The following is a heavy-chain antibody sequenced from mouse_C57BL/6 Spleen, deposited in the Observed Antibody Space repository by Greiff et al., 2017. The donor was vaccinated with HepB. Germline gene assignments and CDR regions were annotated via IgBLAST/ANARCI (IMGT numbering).Heavy chain of an antibody. D-gene: IGHD1-1*01. CDR1: GYTFTSYW. V-gene: IGHV1-55*01. CDR3: ARRLRNYYAMDY. Sequence: VQLQQSGAELVKPGVSVKMSCKASGYTFTSYWITWVKQRPGQGLEWIGDIYPGSGSTNYNEKFKSKATLTVDTSSSTAYMQLSSLTSEDSAVYYCARRLRNYYAMDYWGQGTSVTVSS. CDR2: IYPGSGST. J-gene: IGHJ4*01.